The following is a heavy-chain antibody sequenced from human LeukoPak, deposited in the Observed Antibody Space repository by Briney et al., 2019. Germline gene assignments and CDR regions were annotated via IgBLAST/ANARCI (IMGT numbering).Heavy chain of an antibody. Sequence: GGSLRLSCVASGFTFSGHGMHWVRQAPGKGLEWVAVISYDGSNKYYADSVKGRFTIARDNSKTTLYLQMNSLRAEDTAVYYCAREHTFGGVIAIGYYFDYWGQGTLVTVSS. V-gene: IGHV3-30*19. CDR1: GFTFSGHG. CDR3: AREHTFGGVIAIGYYFDY. D-gene: IGHD3-16*02. CDR2: ISYDGSNK. J-gene: IGHJ4*02.